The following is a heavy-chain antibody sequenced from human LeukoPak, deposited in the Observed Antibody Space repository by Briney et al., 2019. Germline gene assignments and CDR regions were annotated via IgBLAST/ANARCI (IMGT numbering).Heavy chain of an antibody. Sequence: PGESLKISCKGSGYSFTSYWIGWVRQMPGKGPEWMVIIYPGDSDIKYSPSFEGQVTISADESNSTAYLQWTSLKASDTAMYYCARRSSSGGYYFDYWGQGTLVTVSS. CDR2: IYPGDSDI. J-gene: IGHJ4*02. CDR3: ARRSSSGGYYFDY. CDR1: GYSFTSYW. V-gene: IGHV5-51*01. D-gene: IGHD3-16*01.